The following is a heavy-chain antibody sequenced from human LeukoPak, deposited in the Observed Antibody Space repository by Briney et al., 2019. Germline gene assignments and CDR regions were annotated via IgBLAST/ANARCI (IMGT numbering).Heavy chain of an antibody. CDR3: ARLEGYYDSTGYRPYYFDY. J-gene: IGHJ4*02. CDR1: GGSIRSSNYY. V-gene: IGHV4-39*07. CDR2: MYYRGST. D-gene: IGHD3-22*01. Sequence: SSETLSLTCTVSGGSIRSSNYYWGWIRQPPGKGLEWIGSMYYRGSTYYNPSLKSRVTISVDTSKNQFSLKLSSVTAADTAVYYCARLEGYYDSTGYRPYYFDYWGQGTLVTVSS.